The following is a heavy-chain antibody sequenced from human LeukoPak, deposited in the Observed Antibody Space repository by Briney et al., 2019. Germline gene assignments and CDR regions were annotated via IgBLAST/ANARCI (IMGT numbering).Heavy chain of an antibody. CDR2: ISSSGSTI. V-gene: IGHV3-48*03. Sequence: TGGSLRLSCAASGFTFSSYEMNWVRQAPGKGLEWVSYISSSGSTIYYADSVKGRFTISRDNAKNSLCLQMNSLRAEDTAVYYCARSRYRPIFDYWGQGTLVTVSS. D-gene: IGHD5-18*01. CDR3: ARSRYRPIFDY. CDR1: GFTFSSYE. J-gene: IGHJ4*02.